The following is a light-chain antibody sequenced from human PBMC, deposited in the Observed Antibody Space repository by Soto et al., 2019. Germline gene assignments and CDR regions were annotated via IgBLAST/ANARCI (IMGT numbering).Light chain of an antibody. CDR2: DVS. CDR3: CSYAGSYFYV. V-gene: IGLV2-11*01. J-gene: IGLJ1*01. Sequence: QYALTQPRSVSGSPGQSVTISCTGTSSDVGGYNYVSWYQQHPGKAPKLMIYDVSKRPSGVPDRFSGSKSGNTASLTISGRQAEDEADYYCCSYAGSYFYVFGTGTKLTVL. CDR1: SSDVGGYNY.